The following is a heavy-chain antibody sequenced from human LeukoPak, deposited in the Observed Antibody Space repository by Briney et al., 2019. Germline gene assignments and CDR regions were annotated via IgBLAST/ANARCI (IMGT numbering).Heavy chain of an antibody. V-gene: IGHV4-31*03. J-gene: IGHJ6*03. CDR2: IYYSGST. CDR1: GGSISSGGYY. D-gene: IGHD3-3*01. Sequence: SETLSHTCNVSGGSISSGGYYWSWVRQHPGKGLEWIGYIYYSGSTYYNPSLKSRVTISVDTSKNQFSLKLSSVTAVDTAVYYCARVAIFGVRKYYYYMDVWGKGTTVTVSS. CDR3: ARVAIFGVRKYYYYMDV.